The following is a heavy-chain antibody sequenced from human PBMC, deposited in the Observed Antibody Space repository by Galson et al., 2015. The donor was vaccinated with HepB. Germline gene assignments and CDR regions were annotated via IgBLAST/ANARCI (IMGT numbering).Heavy chain of an antibody. J-gene: IGHJ4*02. Sequence: SLRLSCAASGFTFSSYSMTWVRQAPGKGLEWVSYISSSSSTISYADSVKGRFTISSDNAKNSLYLQMNSLRAEDTAVYYCARPRPGYYFDYWGQGTLVTVSS. V-gene: IGHV3-48*01. D-gene: IGHD1-14*01. CDR2: ISSSSSTI. CDR1: GFTFSSYS. CDR3: ARPRPGYYFDY.